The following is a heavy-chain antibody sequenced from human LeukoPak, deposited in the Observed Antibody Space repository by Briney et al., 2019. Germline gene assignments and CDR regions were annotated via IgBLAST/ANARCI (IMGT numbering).Heavy chain of an antibody. D-gene: IGHD3-9*01. J-gene: IGHJ3*02. CDR1: GGSFSGYY. V-gene: IGHV4-34*01. CDR3: AVPYYDILTGASDAFDI. CDR2: INHSGST. Sequence: SETLSLTCAVYGGSFSGYYWSWIRQPPGKGLEWIGEINHSGSTNYNPSLKSRVTISVDTSKNQFSLKLSSVTAADTAVYYCAVPYYDILTGASDAFDIWGQGTMVTVSS.